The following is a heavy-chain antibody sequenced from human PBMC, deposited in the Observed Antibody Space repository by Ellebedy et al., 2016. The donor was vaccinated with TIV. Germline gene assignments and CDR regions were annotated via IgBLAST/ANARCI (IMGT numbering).Heavy chain of an antibody. D-gene: IGHD5-24*01. CDR2: IHDAGRT. CDR1: GGSIGSGTYY. J-gene: IGHJ4*02. Sequence: MPSETLSLTCSVSGGSIGSGTYYWSWIRQYPGEGLEWIGYIHDAGRTNYSPSLKSRATISADTSKNEFSLKLNSVTAADTAVYYCARIPTIYNTYGFFDYWGRGTLVTVSS. V-gene: IGHV4-31*03. CDR3: ARIPTIYNTYGFFDY.